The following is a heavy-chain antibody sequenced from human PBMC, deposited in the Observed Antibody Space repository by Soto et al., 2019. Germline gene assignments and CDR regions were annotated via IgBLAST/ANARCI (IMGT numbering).Heavy chain of an antibody. CDR3: AKDGGTDYYYYMDV. J-gene: IGHJ6*03. V-gene: IGHV3-23*01. CDR2: VSGGGSYT. Sequence: EVQLLESGGDLVQPGGSLRLSCAASGFTFSSYAMSWVRQAPGKGLEWVSAVSGGGSYTYYADSVKGRFTISRDNYKNTLYLQMNGLRAEDTAVYYCAKDGGTDYYYYMDVWGKVTTVTVSS. CDR1: GFTFSSYA. D-gene: IGHD1-26*01.